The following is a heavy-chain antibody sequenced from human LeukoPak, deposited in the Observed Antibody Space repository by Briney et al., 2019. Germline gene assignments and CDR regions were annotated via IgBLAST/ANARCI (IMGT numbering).Heavy chain of an antibody. V-gene: IGHV1-24*01. J-gene: IGHJ1*01. Sequence: ASVKVSCKASGYTLNALSIHWVRQAPGKGLEWMGGLDPVDGETIYAQGSQGRVTMTEDTSTDTAYLDLRSLRSDDTAVYYCTTSRRFYYGSGTFQYWGQGTLLTVSS. CDR2: LDPVDGET. CDR3: TTSRRFYYGSGTFQY. D-gene: IGHD3-10*01. CDR1: GYTLNALS.